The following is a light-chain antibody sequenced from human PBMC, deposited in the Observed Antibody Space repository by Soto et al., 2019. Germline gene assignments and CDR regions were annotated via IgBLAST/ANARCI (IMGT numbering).Light chain of an antibody. CDR1: QSVSSY. V-gene: IGKV3-11*01. CDR3: QQRSNWPYA. Sequence: EIVLTQSPATLSLSPGERATLSCRASQSVSSYLAWYQQKPGQAPWLLIYGASNRVTGIPARFSGSGSGTDFTLTISSPEPEDVAVYYCQQRSNWPYAFGQGTKVEIK. CDR2: GAS. J-gene: IGKJ2*01.